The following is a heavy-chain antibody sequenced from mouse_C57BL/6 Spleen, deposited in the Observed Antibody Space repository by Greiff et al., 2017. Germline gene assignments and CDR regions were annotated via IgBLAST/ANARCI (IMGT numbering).Heavy chain of an antibody. D-gene: IGHD4-1*01. V-gene: IGHV1-26*01. CDR2: INPNNGGT. CDR3: AREGNWSYFDY. J-gene: IGHJ2*01. Sequence: VQLQQSGPELVKPGASVKISCKASGYTFTDYYMNWVKQSHGKSLEWIGDINPNNGGTSYNQKFKGKATLTVDKSSSTAYMELRSLTSEDSAVYYCAREGNWSYFDYWGQGTTLTVSS. CDR1: GYTFTDYY.